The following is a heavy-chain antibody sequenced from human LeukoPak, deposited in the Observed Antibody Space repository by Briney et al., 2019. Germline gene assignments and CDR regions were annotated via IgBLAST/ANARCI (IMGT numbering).Heavy chain of an antibody. D-gene: IGHD3-22*01. V-gene: IGHV4-31*03. CDR1: GGSISSGGYY. CDR3: ARALYYYDSSGYMYYFDY. Sequence: SQTLSLTCTVSGGSISSGGYYWSWIRQHPGKGLEWIGYIYYSGSTNYNPSLKSRVTISVDTSKNQFSLKLSSVTAADTAVYYCARALYYYDSSGYMYYFDYWGQGTLVTVSS. J-gene: IGHJ4*02. CDR2: IYYSGST.